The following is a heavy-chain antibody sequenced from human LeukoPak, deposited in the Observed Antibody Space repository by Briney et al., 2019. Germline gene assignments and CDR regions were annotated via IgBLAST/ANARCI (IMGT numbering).Heavy chain of an antibody. CDR2: ISYDGSNK. CDR3: ARDCVTSRYYYYGMDV. Sequence: GGSLRLSCAASGFTFSSYAMHWVRQAPGKGLEWVAVISYDGSNKYYADSVKGRFTISRDNSKNTLYLQMNSLRAEDTAVYYCARDCVTSRYYYYGMDVWGQGTTVTVSS. J-gene: IGHJ6*02. V-gene: IGHV3-30*04. D-gene: IGHD5/OR15-5a*01. CDR1: GFTFSSYA.